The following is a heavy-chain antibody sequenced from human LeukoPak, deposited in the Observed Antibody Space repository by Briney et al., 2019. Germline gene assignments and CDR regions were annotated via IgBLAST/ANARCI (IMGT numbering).Heavy chain of an antibody. J-gene: IGHJ4*02. CDR2: ISSSSSYI. CDR1: GFTFSSYS. Sequence: GGSLRLSCAASGFTFSSYSMNWVRQAPGKGLEWVSSISSSSSYIYYADSVKGRFTISRDNAKDSLYLQMNSLRAEDTAVYYCARDSDAGGLDYWGQGTLVTVSS. CDR3: ARDSDAGGLDY. D-gene: IGHD6-13*01. V-gene: IGHV3-21*01.